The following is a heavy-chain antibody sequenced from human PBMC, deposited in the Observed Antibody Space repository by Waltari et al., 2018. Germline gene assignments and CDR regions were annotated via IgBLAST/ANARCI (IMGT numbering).Heavy chain of an antibody. CDR3: ARTWDYGDYPEARNYFDY. V-gene: IGHV4-38-2*01. CDR2: IYHSGRT. J-gene: IGHJ4*02. D-gene: IGHD4-17*01. Sequence: QVQLQESGPGLVKPSETLSLTCAVSGYSISSGYYWGWIRQPPGKGLEWIGSIYHSGRTYYNPSLKSRVTISVDTSKNQFSLKLSSVTAADTAVYYCARTWDYGDYPEARNYFDYWGQGTLVTVSS. CDR1: GYSISSGYY.